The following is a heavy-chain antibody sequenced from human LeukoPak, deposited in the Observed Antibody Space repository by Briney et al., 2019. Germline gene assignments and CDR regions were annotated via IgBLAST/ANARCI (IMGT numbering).Heavy chain of an antibody. CDR3: ARGRYSYGTDY. D-gene: IGHD5-18*01. CDR1: GESFSDYS. V-gene: IGHV4-34*01. CDR2: INHSGST. Sequence: SETLSLTCAVYGESFSDYSWSWIRQPPGKGLEWIGEINHSGSTNYNPSLKSRVTISVDTSKNQFSLKLSSVTAADTAVYYCARGRYSYGTDYWGQGTLVTVSS. J-gene: IGHJ4*02.